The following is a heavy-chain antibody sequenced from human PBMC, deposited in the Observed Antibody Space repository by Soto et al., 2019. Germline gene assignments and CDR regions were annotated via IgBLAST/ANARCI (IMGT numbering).Heavy chain of an antibody. D-gene: IGHD6-13*01. CDR1: GGSISSYY. CDR3: AGNIAAAGRRYYGVDV. CDR2: ISTTEKT. Sequence: PSETLSLTCTVSGGSISSYYWSWIRQPAGKGLEWIGRISTTEKTNYSPSLKSRVSMSLYTSKSQVSLKLSSVTAADAAVYYCAGNIAAAGRRYYGVDVGGLRRTVTFYS. V-gene: IGHV4-4*07. J-gene: IGHJ6*01.